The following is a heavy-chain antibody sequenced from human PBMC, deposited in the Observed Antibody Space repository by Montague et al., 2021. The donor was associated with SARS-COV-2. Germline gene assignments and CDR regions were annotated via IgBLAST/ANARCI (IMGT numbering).Heavy chain of an antibody. D-gene: IGHD3-10*01. CDR3: VRPLWFGDSDYFFES. Sequence: SLSLSLSASGFTFRSYWMHWVRQVPGRGPLWVSRIKPDGTSTNYAASVKGRFTISRDNAKNTLSLQMNNLRAEDTSVYYCVRPLWFGDSDYFFESWGQGTLVTVSS. CDR1: GFTFRSYW. CDR2: IKPDGTST. J-gene: IGHJ4*02. V-gene: IGHV3-74*01.